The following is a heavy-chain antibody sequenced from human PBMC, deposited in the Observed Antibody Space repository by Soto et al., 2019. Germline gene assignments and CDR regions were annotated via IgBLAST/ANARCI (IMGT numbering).Heavy chain of an antibody. J-gene: IGHJ4*02. CDR2: ISSSSSYI. Sequence: EVQLVESGGGLVKPGGSLRLSCAASGFTFSRYSMNWVRQAPGKGLEWVSSISSSSSYIYYADSVKGRFTIARDNAKNSLYLQMNSRRAEDTAVYYCARQEDNVVVVAGRKSADFDYWGQGTLVTVSS. V-gene: IGHV3-21*01. CDR3: ARQEDNVVVVAGRKSADFDY. D-gene: IGHD2-15*01. CDR1: GFTFSRYS.